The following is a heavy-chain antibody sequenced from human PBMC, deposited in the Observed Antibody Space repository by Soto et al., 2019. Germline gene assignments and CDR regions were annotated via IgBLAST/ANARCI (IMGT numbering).Heavy chain of an antibody. CDR1: GYTFTSYG. CDR2: ISAYNGNT. J-gene: IGHJ4*02. Sequence: QVQLVQSGAEVKKPGASVKVSCKASGYTFTSYGISWVRQAPGQGLEWMGWISAYNGNTNYAQKLQGRVTMTTDTSTSTAYMELRSLRSDDTAMYYCARDRTQFWSGYYLVYWGQGTLVTVSS. V-gene: IGHV1-18*01. D-gene: IGHD3-3*01. CDR3: ARDRTQFWSGYYLVY.